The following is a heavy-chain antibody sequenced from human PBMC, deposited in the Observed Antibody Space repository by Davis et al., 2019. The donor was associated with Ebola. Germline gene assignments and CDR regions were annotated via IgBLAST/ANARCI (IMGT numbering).Heavy chain of an antibody. D-gene: IGHD6-6*01. V-gene: IGHV4-34*01. CDR1: GGSISSYY. Sequence: MPSETLSLTCTVSGGSISSYYWSWIRQPPGKGLEWIGEINHSGSTNYNPSLKSRVTISVDTSKNQFSLKLSSVTAADTAVYYCARGPSIANFDYWGQGTLVTVS. CDR3: ARGPSIANFDY. J-gene: IGHJ4*02. CDR2: INHSGST.